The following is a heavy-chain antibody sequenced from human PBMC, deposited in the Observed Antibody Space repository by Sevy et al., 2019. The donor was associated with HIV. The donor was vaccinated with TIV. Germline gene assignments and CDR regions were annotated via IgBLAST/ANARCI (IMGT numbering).Heavy chain of an antibody. CDR2: IRQDGNEI. V-gene: IGHV3-7*01. Sequence: GGSLRLSCVASGFTFDTYWMQWVRQAPGQGLEWVANIRQDGNEIYYADSVKGRFSISRDNAKESVYLQMSNLRVEDTGIYYCARHYFDLWGQGTLVTVSS. CDR3: ARHYFDL. J-gene: IGHJ4*02. CDR1: GFTFDTYW.